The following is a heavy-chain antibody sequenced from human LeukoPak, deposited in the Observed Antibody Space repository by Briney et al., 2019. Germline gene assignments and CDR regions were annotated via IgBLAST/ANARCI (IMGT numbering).Heavy chain of an antibody. J-gene: IGHJ4*02. CDR2: LSENERVA. CDR1: GFIFSGYD. D-gene: IGHD1-1*01. CDR3: ARLSGNPTRPTAPDY. Sequence: GGSLRLSCEVSGFIFSGYDMSWFRQAAGKGLEYVSSLSENERVAFFANSVKGRFTISRDDSKSTLYLQMGSLTTEDTAVYYCARLSGNPTRPTAPDYWGQGTLVTVSS. V-gene: IGHV3-64*01.